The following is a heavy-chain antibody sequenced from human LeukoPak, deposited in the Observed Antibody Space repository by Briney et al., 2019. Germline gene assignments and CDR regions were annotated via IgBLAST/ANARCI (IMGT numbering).Heavy chain of an antibody. Sequence: GASVKVSCKASGGTFSSYAISRVRQAPGQGLEWMGGIIPILGTANYAQKFQGRATITTDESTSTAYMELSSLRSEDTAVYYCARDGYSSSSFVGWFDPWGQGTLVTVSS. D-gene: IGHD6-6*01. CDR3: ARDGYSSSSFVGWFDP. J-gene: IGHJ5*02. V-gene: IGHV1-69*05. CDR1: GGTFSSYA. CDR2: IIPILGTA.